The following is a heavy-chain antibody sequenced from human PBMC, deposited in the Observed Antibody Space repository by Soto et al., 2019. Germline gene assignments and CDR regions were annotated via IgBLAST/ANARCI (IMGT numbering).Heavy chain of an antibody. CDR3: ARVRCVGWGQLSSFDF. Sequence: SETLSLTCTGSGGSISSDRYYGSCILQHPGKGLEWIGYIYYSGSTYYNPSLKRRVTISVDTSKNQFSLKLSSVTAADTGVYYCARVRCVGWGQLSSFDFWGQGILVNVSS. V-gene: IGHV4-31*03. D-gene: IGHD3-16*02. CDR2: IYYSGST. CDR1: GGSISSDRYY. J-gene: IGHJ4*02.